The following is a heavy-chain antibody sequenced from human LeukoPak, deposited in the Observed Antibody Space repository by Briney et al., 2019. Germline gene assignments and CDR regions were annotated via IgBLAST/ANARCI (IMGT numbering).Heavy chain of an antibody. Sequence: GGSLRLSCAASGFTFSNAWMSWVRQAPGKGLEWVGRIKSKTDGGTTDYAAPVKGRFTISRDDSKNTLYLQMNSLKTEDTAVYYCTTGLITIFGVVISDTKFDYWGQGTLVTVSS. CDR2: IKSKTDGGTT. CDR3: TTGLITIFGVVISDTKFDY. D-gene: IGHD3-3*01. CDR1: GFTFSNAW. J-gene: IGHJ4*02. V-gene: IGHV3-15*01.